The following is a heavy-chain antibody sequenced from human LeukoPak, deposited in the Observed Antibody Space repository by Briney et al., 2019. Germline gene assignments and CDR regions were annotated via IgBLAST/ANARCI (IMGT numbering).Heavy chain of an antibody. Sequence: PGGSLRLSCAASGFTFSSYAMHWVRQAPGKGLEWVAVISYDGSIDYYADSMRGRFTVSRDNSKNTMYLQVNSLRAEDTAVYYCTREGMGTTFSAWFDPWGQGTLVTVSS. V-gene: IGHV3-30*04. CDR1: GFTFSSYA. CDR2: ISYDGSID. J-gene: IGHJ5*02. D-gene: IGHD1-7*01. CDR3: TREGMGTTFSAWFDP.